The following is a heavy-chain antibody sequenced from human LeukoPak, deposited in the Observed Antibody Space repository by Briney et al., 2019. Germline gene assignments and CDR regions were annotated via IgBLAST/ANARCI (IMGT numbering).Heavy chain of an antibody. CDR3: ASGRPTDY. J-gene: IGHJ4*02. V-gene: IGHV4-38-2*02. CDR1: GYSINSGYY. CDR2: IYHSGST. D-gene: IGHD1-26*01. Sequence: SETLSLTCTVSGYSINSGYYWDWIRQPPGKGLEWIGSIYHSGSTYYNPSLKSRVTISVDTSKNQFSLKLSSVTAADTAVYYCASGRPTDYWGQGTLVTVSS.